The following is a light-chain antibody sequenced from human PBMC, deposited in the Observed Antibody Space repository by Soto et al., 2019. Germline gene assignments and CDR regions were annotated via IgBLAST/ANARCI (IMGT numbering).Light chain of an antibody. CDR1: QTVGGRY. Sequence: EIVLTQSAATLSLSLGERATLSCRASQTVGGRYLAWFQQKPGQTPRLLIYGASTRAAGVPDRFSGSGSGTDFSLTINRLEPEDFAVYYCLQYVSSPWTFGQGTTVEV. CDR2: GAS. V-gene: IGKV3-20*01. J-gene: IGKJ1*01. CDR3: LQYVSSPWT.